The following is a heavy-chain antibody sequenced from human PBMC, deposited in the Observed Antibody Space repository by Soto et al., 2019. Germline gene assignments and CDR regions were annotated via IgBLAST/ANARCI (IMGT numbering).Heavy chain of an antibody. V-gene: IGHV3-23*01. D-gene: IGHD6-13*01. Sequence: EVQLLESGGGLVQPGGSLRLSCAASGFTFSSYAMSWVRQAPGKGLEWVSAISGSGGSTYYADSVKGRFTISRDNSTNTLYLLMNSLRAEDTAVYCCARSQLVWYWGQGALVTVSS. J-gene: IGHJ4*02. CDR1: GFTFSSYA. CDR2: ISGSGGST. CDR3: ARSQLVWY.